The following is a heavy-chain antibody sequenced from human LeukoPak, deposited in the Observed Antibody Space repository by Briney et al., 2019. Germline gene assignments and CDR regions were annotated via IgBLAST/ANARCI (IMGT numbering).Heavy chain of an antibody. CDR2: IYYSGST. D-gene: IGHD3-3*02. CDR3: ARLQRATIFPDY. CDR1: GGSISSSSYY. J-gene: IGHJ4*02. V-gene: IGHV4-39*01. Sequence: SETLSLTCTVSGGSISSSSYYWGWIRQPPGKGPEWIGSIYYSGSTYYNPSLKSRVTISVDTSKNQFSLKLSSVTAADTAVYYCARLQRATIFPDYWGQGTLVTVSS.